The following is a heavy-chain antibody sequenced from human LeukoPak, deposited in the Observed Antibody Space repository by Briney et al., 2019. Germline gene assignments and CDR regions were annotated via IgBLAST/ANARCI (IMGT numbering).Heavy chain of an antibody. CDR1: GFTFSSHW. D-gene: IGHD2-15*01. Sequence: PGGALRLSCAASGFTFSSHWMHWVRRAPGKGLVWVSRINKDARNTTYADSVKARFTISRDNAKKTLYLQMNSLRAEDTAVYYCARDVLYGMDVWGQGTTVTVSS. J-gene: IGHJ6*02. V-gene: IGHV3-74*01. CDR3: ARDVLYGMDV. CDR2: INKDARNT.